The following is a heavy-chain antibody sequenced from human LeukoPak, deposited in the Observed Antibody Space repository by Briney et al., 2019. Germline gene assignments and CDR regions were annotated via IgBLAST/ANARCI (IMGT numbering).Heavy chain of an antibody. CDR2: INHSGST. D-gene: IGHD3-9*01. V-gene: IGHV4-34*01. Sequence: SETLSLTCAVYGGSFSGYYWSWIRQPPGKGLEWIGEINHSGSTNYNLSLKSRVTISVDTSKNQFSLKLSSVTAADTAVYYCARCRYFDWLLSHNWFDPWGQGTLVTVSS. J-gene: IGHJ5*02. CDR1: GGSFSGYY. CDR3: ARCRYFDWLLSHNWFDP.